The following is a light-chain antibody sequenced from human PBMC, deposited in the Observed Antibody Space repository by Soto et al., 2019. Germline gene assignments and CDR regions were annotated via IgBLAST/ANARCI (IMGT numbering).Light chain of an antibody. CDR2: AAS. CDR1: QSISSY. V-gene: IGKV1-39*01. J-gene: IGKJ5*01. CDR3: QQHNSFSIT. Sequence: DIQMNQSASSFSTSVGDRVTITCRASQSISSYLTWYQQKPGKAPKLLIYAASSLQSGVPSRFSGSGSGTEFTLTINSLQADDFATYYCQQHNSFSITFGQGARLEIK.